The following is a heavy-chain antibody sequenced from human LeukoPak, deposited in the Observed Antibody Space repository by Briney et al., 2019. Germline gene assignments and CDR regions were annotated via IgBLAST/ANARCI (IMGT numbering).Heavy chain of an antibody. D-gene: IGHD1-26*01. Sequence: PGGSLRLSCTGSGFTFDDFGMNWVRQAPGKGLQWVASLDWNGYHIEYEDSVRGRFTISKDNRKNSLFLQMNSLRPDDTAIYYCARTGGMLTGFEFWGLGTLVTVSP. CDR1: GFTFDDFG. J-gene: IGHJ4*01. CDR2: LDWNGYHI. V-gene: IGHV3-20*04. CDR3: ARTGGMLTGFEF.